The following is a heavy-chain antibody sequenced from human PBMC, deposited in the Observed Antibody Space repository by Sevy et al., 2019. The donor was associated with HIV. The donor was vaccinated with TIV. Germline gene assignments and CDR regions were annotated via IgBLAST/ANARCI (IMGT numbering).Heavy chain of an antibody. Sequence: GGSLRLSCAASGFTFDDYAMHWVRQAPGKGLEWVSGVSWNSASIGYAGSVRGRFTISRDNAKNSLSLQMNSLRSEDTAFYYFTKDLGSRLVPGYCYVGSCWPRDGFDIWGQGTMVTVSS. D-gene: IGHD2-2*03. V-gene: IGHV3-9*01. CDR3: TKDLGSRLVPGYCYVGSCWPRDGFDI. CDR1: GFTFDDYA. CDR2: VSWNSASI. J-gene: IGHJ3*02.